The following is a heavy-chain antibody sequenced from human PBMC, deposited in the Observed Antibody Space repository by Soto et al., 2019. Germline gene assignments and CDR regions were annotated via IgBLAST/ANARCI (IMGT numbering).Heavy chain of an antibody. CDR2: ISWNSGSI. Sequence: EVQLVESGGGLVQPGRSLRLSCAASGFTFDAYAMHWVLQALGKGLEWVSGISWNSGSIGYADCVKGRFTISRDNAKNSLYLQMNSLRAEDTALYYCAKARGNYYGSGRGAFDIWGQGTMVTVSS. J-gene: IGHJ3*02. D-gene: IGHD3-10*01. CDR1: GFTFDAYA. CDR3: AKARGNYYGSGRGAFDI. V-gene: IGHV3-9*01.